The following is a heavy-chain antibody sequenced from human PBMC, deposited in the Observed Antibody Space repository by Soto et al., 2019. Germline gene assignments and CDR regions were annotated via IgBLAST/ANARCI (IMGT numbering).Heavy chain of an antibody. CDR2: IYSGGST. CDR1: GFTVSSNY. J-gene: IGHJ4*02. CDR3: ARVFDFWSGPLDY. Sequence: GGSLRLSCAASGFTVSSNYMSWVRQAPGKGLEWVSVIYSGGSTYYADSVKGRFTISRDNSKNTLYLQMNSLRAEDTAVYYCARVFDFWSGPLDYWGQGTLVTVSS. D-gene: IGHD3-3*01. V-gene: IGHV3-66*01.